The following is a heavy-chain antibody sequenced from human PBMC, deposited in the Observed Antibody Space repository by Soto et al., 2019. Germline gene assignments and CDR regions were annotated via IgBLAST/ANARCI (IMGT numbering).Heavy chain of an antibody. CDR2: IYHSGSP. V-gene: IGHV4-30-2*01. J-gene: IGHJ2*01. CDR1: GGSISSGGYS. CDR3: ARTPAP. Sequence: PSETLSLTCAVAGGSISSGGYSWSGIRQPPGKGLEWIGYIYHSGSPYSHPCLKRRVPISVDRSKHQFSLKLTSVTAAATAVYYCARTPAPWGRGTLVTVSS.